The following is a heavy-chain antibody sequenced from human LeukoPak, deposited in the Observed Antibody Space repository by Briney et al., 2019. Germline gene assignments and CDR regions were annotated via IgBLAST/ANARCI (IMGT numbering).Heavy chain of an antibody. CDR1: GFTFSSYT. V-gene: IGHV3-30-3*01. J-gene: IGHJ4*02. D-gene: IGHD4-17*01. Sequence: PGGSLRLSCAASGFTFSSYTMHWVRQAPGKGLEWVAVISFDGNIKYYADSVRGRFSISRDNSKNTLYLQMNSLRAEDTAVYFCARDTVTTFDYWGQGTLVTVSS. CDR3: ARDTVTTFDY. CDR2: ISFDGNIK.